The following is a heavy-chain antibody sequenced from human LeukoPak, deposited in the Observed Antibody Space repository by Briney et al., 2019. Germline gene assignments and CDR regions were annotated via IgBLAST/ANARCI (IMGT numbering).Heavy chain of an antibody. CDR3: ARIGTVCGCPDW. Sequence: ETLSLTCTVSGGSISSHYWSWIRQPPGKGLEWIGEINHSGSTNYNPSLKSRVTISVDTSKNQFSLKLSSVTAADTAVYYCARIGTVCGCPDWWGQGTLVTVSS. V-gene: IGHV4-34*01. D-gene: IGHD6-19*01. CDR1: GGSISSHY. CDR2: INHSGST. J-gene: IGHJ4*02.